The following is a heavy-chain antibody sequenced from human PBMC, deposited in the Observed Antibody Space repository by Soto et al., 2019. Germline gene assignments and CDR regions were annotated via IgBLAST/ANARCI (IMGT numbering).Heavy chain of an antibody. D-gene: IGHD7-27*01. V-gene: IGHV1-69*01. CDR1: GGTFTTSS. CDR2: IIPIFSKT. Sequence: QVQLVQSGAEVKELGSSVKVSCKTSGGTFTTSSFVWVRQGPGQGLEWMGGIIPIFSKTNFAPKFQGRVTFTADESPRTVYMDLSSLRSEDTAIYYWATDVVRSTGGDSWGQGTLVTVSS. J-gene: IGHJ4*02. CDR3: ATDVVRSTGGDS.